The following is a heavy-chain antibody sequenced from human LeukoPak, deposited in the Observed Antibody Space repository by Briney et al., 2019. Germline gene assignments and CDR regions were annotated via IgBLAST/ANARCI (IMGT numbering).Heavy chain of an antibody. CDR3: ARANALYCSSTSCLFDY. CDR1: GYTFTGYY. D-gene: IGHD2-2*01. V-gene: IGHV1-2*02. J-gene: IGHJ4*02. Sequence: ASVKVSCKASGYTFTGYYMHWVRQAPGQGLEWVAWINPNSGGTYYAQNFHDRITMTRDTSISTAYMELSRLRSDDTAIYYCARANALYCSSTSCLFDYWGQGTLVTVSS. CDR2: INPNSGGT.